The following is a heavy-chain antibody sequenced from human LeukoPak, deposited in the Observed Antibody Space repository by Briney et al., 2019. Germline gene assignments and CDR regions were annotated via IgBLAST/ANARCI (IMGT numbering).Heavy chain of an antibody. CDR3: AKDRWYGDYGDYFDY. J-gene: IGHJ4*02. CDR1: GFTFSSYA. CDR2: ISGSGGST. Sequence: GGLRLSCAASGFTFSSYAMSWVRQAPGKGLEWVSAISGSGGSTYYADSVKGRFTISRDNSKNTLYLQMNSLRAEDTAVYYCAKDRWYGDYGDYFDYWGQGTLVTVSS. V-gene: IGHV3-23*01. D-gene: IGHD4-17*01.